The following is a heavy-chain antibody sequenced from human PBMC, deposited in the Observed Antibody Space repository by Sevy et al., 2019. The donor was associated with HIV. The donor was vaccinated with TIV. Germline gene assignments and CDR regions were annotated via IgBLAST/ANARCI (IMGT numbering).Heavy chain of an antibody. Sequence: GGSLRLSCEASGFTFSSFGMSWVRQAPGKGLEWVSGISGTGGSTYYADSVKGRFTISRDNSKNTQYIHMISLRAEDTAVYYCAKDGGRNWDQFFFDYWGQGTLVTVSS. CDR1: GFTFSSFG. CDR3: AKDGGRNWDQFFFDY. V-gene: IGHV3-23*01. CDR2: ISGTGGST. D-gene: IGHD7-27*01. J-gene: IGHJ4*02.